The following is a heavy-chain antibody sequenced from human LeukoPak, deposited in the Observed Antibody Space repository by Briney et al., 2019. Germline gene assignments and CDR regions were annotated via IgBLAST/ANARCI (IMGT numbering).Heavy chain of an antibody. CDR2: IYSGGST. V-gene: IGHV3-53*01. Sequence: GGSLRLSCAASGFTVSSNYMSWVRQAPGKGLEWVSVIYSGGSTYYADSVKGRFTISRDNSKNTLYLQMISLRAEDTAVYYCARDRSGDYEDYWGQGTLVTVSS. D-gene: IGHD4-17*01. CDR1: GFTVSSNY. J-gene: IGHJ4*02. CDR3: ARDRSGDYEDY.